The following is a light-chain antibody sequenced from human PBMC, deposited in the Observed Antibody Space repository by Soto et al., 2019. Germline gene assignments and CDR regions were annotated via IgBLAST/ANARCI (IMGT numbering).Light chain of an antibody. V-gene: IGKV3-20*01. CDR3: QQYGSSPRT. CDR2: GAS. J-gene: IGKJ1*01. CDR1: QSVSSGY. Sequence: VLTHSPGTLSFSPGEIATLSFRASQSVSSGYLAWYQQKPGQAPRLLIYGASNRATGIPDRFSGSGSGTDFTLTISRLEPEDFAVYYCQQYGSSPRTFGQGTKVDIK.